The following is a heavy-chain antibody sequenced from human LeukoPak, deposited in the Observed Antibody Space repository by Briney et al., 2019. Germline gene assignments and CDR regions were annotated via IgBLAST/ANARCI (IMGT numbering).Heavy chain of an antibody. CDR2: IKQDGSEK. CDR3: ARLIAVAGTPRFGDY. D-gene: IGHD6-19*01. CDR1: GFPFSSYW. Sequence: PGGSLRLSCVASGFPFSSYWMSWVRQAPGKGLEWVANIKQDGSEKYYVDSVKGRFTISRDNAKNSLYLQMNSLRAEDTAVYYCARLIAVAGTPRFGDYWGQGTLVTVSS. J-gene: IGHJ4*02. V-gene: IGHV3-7*01.